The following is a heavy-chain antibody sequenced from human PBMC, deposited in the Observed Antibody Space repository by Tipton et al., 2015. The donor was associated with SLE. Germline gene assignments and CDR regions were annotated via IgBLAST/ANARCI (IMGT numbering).Heavy chain of an antibody. CDR3: TTDTYYDFWSTPPDY. CDR2: IKSKTDGGTT. Sequence: LTCAVSGYSISSGYYWGWIRQPPGKGLAWVGRIKSKTDGGTTDYAAPVKGRFTISRDDSKNTLYLQMNSLKTEDTAVYYCTTDTYYDFWSTPPDYWGQGTLVTVSS. J-gene: IGHJ4*02. D-gene: IGHD3-3*01. V-gene: IGHV3-15*01. CDR1: GYSISSGYY.